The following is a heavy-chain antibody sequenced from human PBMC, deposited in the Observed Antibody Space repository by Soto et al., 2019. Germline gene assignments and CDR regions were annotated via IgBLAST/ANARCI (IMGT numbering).Heavy chain of an antibody. Sequence: GGPLRLSCPASGFTFGDYAMSWVRQAPGKGLEWVGFIRSKAYGGTTEYAASVKGRFTISRDDSKSIAYLQMNSLKTEDTAVYYCTRDRKYYGMDVWGQGTTVTVSS. CDR1: GFTFGDYA. J-gene: IGHJ6*02. CDR3: TRDRKYYGMDV. CDR2: IRSKAYGGTT. V-gene: IGHV3-49*04.